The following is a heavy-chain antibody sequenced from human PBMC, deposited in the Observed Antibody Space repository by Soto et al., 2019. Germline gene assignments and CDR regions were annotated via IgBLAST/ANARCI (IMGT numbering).Heavy chain of an antibody. CDR2: ISGSGGST. CDR3: ARKRDCTNGVCSDYYYYYYGMDV. CDR1: GFTFSSYA. D-gene: IGHD2-8*01. Sequence: GGSLRLSCAASGFTFSSYAMSWVRQAPGKGLEWVSAISGSGGSTYYAEYVKGRFTITRDKSKNTLYMQMRSLRSDDTAVYYCARKRDCTNGVCSDYYYYYYGMDVWGQGTTVTVSS. V-gene: IGHV3-23*01. J-gene: IGHJ6*02.